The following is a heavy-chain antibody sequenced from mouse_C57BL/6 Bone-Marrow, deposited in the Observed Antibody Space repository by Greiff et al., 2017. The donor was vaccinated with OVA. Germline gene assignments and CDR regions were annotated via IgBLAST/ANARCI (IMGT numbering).Heavy chain of an antibody. J-gene: IGHJ2*01. CDR1: VYTFTSYW. CDR3: ARAPLWF. Sequence: QVQLKQPGAELVMPGASVKLSCKASVYTFTSYWMHWVKQRPGQGLEWIGEIDPSYSYTNYNQKFKGKSTLTVDKSSSTAYMQLSSLTSEDSAVYYCARAPLWFWGQCTTLAVSS. D-gene: IGHD2-2*01. V-gene: IGHV1-69*01. CDR2: IDPSYSYT.